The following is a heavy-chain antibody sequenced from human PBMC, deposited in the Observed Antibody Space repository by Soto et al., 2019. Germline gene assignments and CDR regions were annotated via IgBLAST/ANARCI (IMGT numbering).Heavy chain of an antibody. J-gene: IGHJ4*02. D-gene: IGHD3-10*01. Sequence: XETLSLTCAVFGGSFSGYFWSGVRQPPGRGLDWIGEIGHSGSTNYNPSLKSRVTISIDTSKNQFSLKLSSVTAADTAVYYCARGRHFYGIDYWGQGALVTAPQ. CDR3: ARGRHFYGIDY. CDR1: GGSFSGYF. V-gene: IGHV4-34*01. CDR2: IGHSGST.